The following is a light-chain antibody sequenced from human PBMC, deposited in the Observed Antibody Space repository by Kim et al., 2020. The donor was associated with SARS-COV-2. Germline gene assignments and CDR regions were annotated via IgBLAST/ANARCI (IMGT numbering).Light chain of an antibody. CDR3: QHYNNWPVT. Sequence: SVSPGERATRSCRASQSVGSNLAWYQQKRGQAPRLLIYGASTRATDIPARFSGSGSGTEFTLTISSLQSEDFAVYYCQHYNNWPVTFGQGTKLEI. V-gene: IGKV3-15*01. J-gene: IGKJ2*01. CDR1: QSVGSN. CDR2: GAS.